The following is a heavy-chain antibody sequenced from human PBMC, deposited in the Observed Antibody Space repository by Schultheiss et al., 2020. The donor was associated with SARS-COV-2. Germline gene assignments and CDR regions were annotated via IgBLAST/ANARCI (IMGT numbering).Heavy chain of an antibody. CDR3: ARDGGDYHPTFDY. V-gene: IGHV4-39*07. D-gene: IGHD4-17*01. CDR1: GGSISSSSYY. CDR2: IYYNGRT. J-gene: IGHJ4*02. Sequence: SETLSLTCTVSGGSISSSSYYWGWIRQPPGKGLEWIGHIYYNGRTYHNPSLKSRLTISVDTSKNQFSLKLSSVTAADTAVYYCARDGGDYHPTFDYWGQGTLVTVSS.